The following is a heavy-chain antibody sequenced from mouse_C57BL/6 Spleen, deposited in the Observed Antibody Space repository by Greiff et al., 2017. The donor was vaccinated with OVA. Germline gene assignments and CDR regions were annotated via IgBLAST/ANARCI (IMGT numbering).Heavy chain of an antibody. Sequence: VQLQQSGAELVRPGASVTLSCKASGYTFTDYEMHWVKQTPVHGLEWIGAIDPETGGTAYNQKFKGKAILTADKYASTAYMELRSLTSEDSAVYYCTGTGTHDYWGQGTTLTVSS. CDR3: TGTGTHDY. D-gene: IGHD4-1*01. CDR1: GYTFTDYE. CDR2: IDPETGGT. V-gene: IGHV1-15*01. J-gene: IGHJ2*01.